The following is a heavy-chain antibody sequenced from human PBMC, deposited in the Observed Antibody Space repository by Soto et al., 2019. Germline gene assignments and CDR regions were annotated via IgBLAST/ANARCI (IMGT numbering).Heavy chain of an antibody. Sequence: EVQLLESGGGLVQPGGSLRLSCAASGFTFSRYAMNWVRQTPGKGLEWVSVVTGNGGTTYYADSVKGRFIISRDNSKNTLHLQMNSLRVEDTAEYYCAKNKYGSGGNYGMDVWGQGTTVTVAS. CDR1: GFTFSRYA. D-gene: IGHD3-10*01. CDR2: VTGNGGTT. V-gene: IGHV3-23*01. J-gene: IGHJ6*02. CDR3: AKNKYGSGGNYGMDV.